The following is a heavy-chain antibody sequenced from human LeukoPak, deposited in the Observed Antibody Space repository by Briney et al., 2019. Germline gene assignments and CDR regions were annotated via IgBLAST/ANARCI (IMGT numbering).Heavy chain of an antibody. Sequence: ASVKVSCKASGYTFTSYGISWVRQAPGQGLEWMGWISAYNGNTNYAQKLQGRVTMTTDTSTSTAYMELRSLRSDDTAVYYCARDVRLRELSSEVDYWGQGALVTVSS. CDR3: ARDVRLRELSSEVDY. D-gene: IGHD3-16*02. CDR1: GYTFTSYG. J-gene: IGHJ4*02. CDR2: ISAYNGNT. V-gene: IGHV1-18*01.